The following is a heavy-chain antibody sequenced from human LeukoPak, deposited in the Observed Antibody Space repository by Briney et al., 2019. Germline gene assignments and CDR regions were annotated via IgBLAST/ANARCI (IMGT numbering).Heavy chain of an antibody. CDR3: ARTYSGSHDY. CDR2: IYTSGST. CDR1: GGSLSSSSYY. V-gene: IGHV4-61*02. J-gene: IGHJ4*02. D-gene: IGHD1-26*01. Sequence: SETLSLTCAVSGGSLSSSSYYWSWIRQPAGKGLEWIGRIYTSGSTNYNPSLKSRVTMSVDTSENQFSLKMSSVTAADTAVYYCARTYSGSHDYWGQGTLVTVSS.